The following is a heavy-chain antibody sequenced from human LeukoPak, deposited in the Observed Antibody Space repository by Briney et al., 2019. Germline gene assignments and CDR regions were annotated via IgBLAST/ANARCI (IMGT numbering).Heavy chain of an antibody. CDR1: GGSVSSGSYY. CDR3: ARDIDY. V-gene: IGHV4-61*01. Sequence: SETLSLTCTVSGGSVSSGSYYWSWIRQPPGKGLEWIGYIYYSGSTNYNPSLKSRVTISVDTSKNQFSLKLSSVTAADTAVYYCARDIDYWGQGTLVTVSS. CDR2: IYYSGST. J-gene: IGHJ4*02.